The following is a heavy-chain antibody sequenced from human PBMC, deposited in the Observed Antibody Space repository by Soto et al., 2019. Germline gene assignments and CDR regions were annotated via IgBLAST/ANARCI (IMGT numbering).Heavy chain of an antibody. Sequence: EVPLLESGGGLVQSGGSLRISCAVSGFTYNNYVMSWVRQAPGKGLEWVSGISGSGGRTNYADSVKGRFTISGDTSKNTLYLQMNSLRVEDTAVYYCARGWGDFWGQGTQVTVSS. V-gene: IGHV3-23*01. J-gene: IGHJ4*02. CDR1: GFTYNNYV. CDR3: ARGWGDF. CDR2: ISGSGGRT. D-gene: IGHD3-16*01.